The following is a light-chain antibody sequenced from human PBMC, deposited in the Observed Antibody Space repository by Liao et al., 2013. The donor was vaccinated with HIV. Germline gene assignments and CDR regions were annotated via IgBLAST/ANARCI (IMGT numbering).Light chain of an antibody. J-gene: IGLJ3*02. CDR3: QAWDSSTWL. Sequence: SYELTQPPSVSVAPGKTARITCGGNNLGSKSVHWYQQKPGQAPELVIYYDSARPSGIPERFSGSNSGNTATLTISRVEAVDEADYYCQAWDSSTWLFGGGTNLTVL. CDR1: NLGSKS. CDR2: YDS. V-gene: IGLV3-21*01.